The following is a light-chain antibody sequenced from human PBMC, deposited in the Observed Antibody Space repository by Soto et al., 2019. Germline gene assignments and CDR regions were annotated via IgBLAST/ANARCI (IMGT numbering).Light chain of an antibody. Sequence: QSVLTQPPSVSGSPGQRVTISCTGSSSNIGAGYDVHWYQQLPGTAPKLLIYAHINRPSGVPDRFSGSKSGTSASLDITGLQADDEAYYYGQSYDSSLSDWVFGGGTNLTGL. V-gene: IGLV1-40*01. CDR3: QSYDSSLSDWV. CDR1: SSNIGAGYD. J-gene: IGLJ3*02. CDR2: AHI.